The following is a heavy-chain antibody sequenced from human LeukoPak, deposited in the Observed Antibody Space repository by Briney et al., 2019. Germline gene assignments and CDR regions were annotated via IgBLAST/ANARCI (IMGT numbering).Heavy chain of an antibody. D-gene: IGHD3-10*01. CDR1: GFTFSSYS. CDR2: ISSSSSYI. V-gene: IGHV3-21*01. Sequence: GGSLRLSCAASGFTFSSYSMNWVRQAPGKGLEWVSSISSSSSYIYYADSVKGRFTISRDNAKNSLYLQMNSLRAEDTAVYYCARDQVHGSGSYYWDYYGMDVWGQGTTVTVSS. J-gene: IGHJ6*02. CDR3: ARDQVHGSGSYYWDYYGMDV.